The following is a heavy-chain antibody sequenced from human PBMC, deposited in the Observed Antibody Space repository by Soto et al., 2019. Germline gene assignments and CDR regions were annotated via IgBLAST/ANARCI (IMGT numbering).Heavy chain of an antibody. Sequence: EVQVVESGGGLTQLGGSLRLSCAVSGVPVSSHHVTWVRQPPGKGLQWVSAIYNDGRTFYADSVKGRFTISRDSSTYTVSLQMTSLTGESLGTYYCAGYGGTSVWGQGTLVTVSS. J-gene: IGHJ1*01. CDR3: AGYGGTSV. CDR1: GVPVSSHH. CDR2: IYNDGRT. D-gene: IGHD4-17*01. V-gene: IGHV3-53*03.